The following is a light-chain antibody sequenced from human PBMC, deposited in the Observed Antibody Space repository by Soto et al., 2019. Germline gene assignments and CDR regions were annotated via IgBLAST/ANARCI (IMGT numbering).Light chain of an antibody. J-gene: IGKJ4*01. CDR2: GAS. CDR1: QSITTS. CDR3: QQYDKWPLT. Sequence: EIVMTQSPATLSVSPWERITLSCRASQSITTSLAWYQQKPGQAPRLLIYGASTRATNVPARFSGSGSGTDFSLTISSLQSEDYSVYYCQQYDKWPLTFGGGTKVDIK. V-gene: IGKV3-15*01.